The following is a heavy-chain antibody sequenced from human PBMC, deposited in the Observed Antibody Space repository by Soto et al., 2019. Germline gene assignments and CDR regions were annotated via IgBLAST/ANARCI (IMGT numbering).Heavy chain of an antibody. J-gene: IGHJ3*02. CDR1: GGSISSSNW. CDR3: ARERDQWLGDAFDI. D-gene: IGHD6-19*01. Sequence: SETLSLTCAVSGGSISSSNWWSWVRQPPGKGLEWIGEIYHSGSTNYNPSLKSRVTISVDKSKNQFSLKLSSVTAADTAVYYCARERDQWLGDAFDIWGQGTMVTVSS. CDR2: IYHSGST. V-gene: IGHV4-4*02.